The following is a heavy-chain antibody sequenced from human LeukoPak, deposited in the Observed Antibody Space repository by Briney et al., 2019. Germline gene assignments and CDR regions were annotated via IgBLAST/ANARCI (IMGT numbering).Heavy chain of an antibody. Sequence: GASVKVSCKASGGTFSSYAISWVRQAPGQGLEWMGGIIPIFGTANYAQKFQGRVTMTRNTSISTAYMELSSLRSEDTAVYYCARGNLRITMIVVVILRRLDWFDPWGQGTLVTVSS. V-gene: IGHV1-69*05. D-gene: IGHD3-22*01. CDR2: IIPIFGTA. CDR3: ARGNLRITMIVVVILRRLDWFDP. CDR1: GGTFSSYA. J-gene: IGHJ5*02.